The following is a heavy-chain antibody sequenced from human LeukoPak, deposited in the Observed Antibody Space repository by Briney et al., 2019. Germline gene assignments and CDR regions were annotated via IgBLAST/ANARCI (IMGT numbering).Heavy chain of an antibody. V-gene: IGHV3-49*03. CDR1: GFTFGDYA. CDR3: TRETQYGCYYCLDY. CDR2: IRSKAYGGTA. Sequence: GRSLRLSCTASGFTFGDYAMSWFRQAPGKGLEWVGFIRSKAYGGTAEYAASVKGRFTISRDDSKSITYLQMNSLKTEDTAVYYCTRETQYGCYYCLDYWGQGTLVTVSS. J-gene: IGHJ4*02. D-gene: IGHD1-26*01.